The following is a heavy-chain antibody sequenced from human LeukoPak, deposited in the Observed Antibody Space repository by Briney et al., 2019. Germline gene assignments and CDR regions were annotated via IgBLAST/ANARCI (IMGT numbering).Heavy chain of an antibody. CDR3: ATAEQLV. J-gene: IGHJ4*02. CDR2: LHPEDRQV. Sequence: ASVNLSFRVSGDTLTEISIHWVRQTPGKGLEWMGGLHPEDRQVIYAQKFQGRVTMTEDSSTDTAYMDLRSLRSEDTAVYYCATAEQLVWGQGTLVSVSS. D-gene: IGHD6-6*01. V-gene: IGHV1-24*01. CDR1: GDTLTEIS.